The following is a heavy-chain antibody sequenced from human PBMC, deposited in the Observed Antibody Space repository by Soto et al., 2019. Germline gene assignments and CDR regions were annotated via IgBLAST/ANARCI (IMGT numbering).Heavy chain of an antibody. V-gene: IGHV4-34*01. CDR2: INHSGST. J-gene: IGHJ6*02. D-gene: IGHD3-10*01. CDR1: GGSFSGYY. Sequence: ETLCRTCSVYGGSFSGYYWSWIRQPAGKGLEWIGEINHSGSTNYNPSLKSRVTISVDTSKNQFSLKLGSVTAADTAVYYCATGRAWSYYGSGRYYYGMDVWGQGTKVTVYS. CDR3: ATGRAWSYYGSGRYYYGMDV.